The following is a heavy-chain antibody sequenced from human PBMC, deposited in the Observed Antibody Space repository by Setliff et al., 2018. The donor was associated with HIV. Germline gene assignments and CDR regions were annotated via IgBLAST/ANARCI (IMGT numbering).Heavy chain of an antibody. CDR3: ARDKRASFDGLDV. V-gene: IGHV4-38-2*02. J-gene: IGHJ6*02. CDR2: ICQGGMT. CDR1: GLSITSGHC. Sequence: SETLSLTCSVSGLSITSGHCWGWIRQPPGKGLEWVGSICQGGMTYYSPSLRSRVTISLDTSKNHFSLKLSSVTAADTAVYYCARDKRASFDGLDVWGQGTTVTVSS.